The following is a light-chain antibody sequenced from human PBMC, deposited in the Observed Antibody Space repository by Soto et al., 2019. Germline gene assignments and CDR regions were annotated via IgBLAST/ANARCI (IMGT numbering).Light chain of an antibody. V-gene: IGLV1-44*01. J-gene: IGLJ2*01. CDR1: SSNIGTDT. CDR3: AAWDDSLNGVA. Sequence: QSVLTQPPSTSGTPGQRVTISCSGGSSNIGTDTVSWYQQFPETAPKLLIYSSNQRPSGVPDRFSGSKSGTSASLSISGLQAEDEADYYCAAWDDSLNGVAFGGGTKLTVL. CDR2: SSN.